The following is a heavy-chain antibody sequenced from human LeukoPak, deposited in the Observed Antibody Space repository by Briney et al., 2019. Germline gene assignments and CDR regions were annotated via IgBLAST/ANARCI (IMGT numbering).Heavy chain of an antibody. Sequence: ASVKVTCKASGYTFTSYDINWVGQATGQGLAWMGWMNPNSGNTGYAQKFQGRVTMTRNTSISTAYMELSSLRSEDTAVYYCARWVARNNKFDYWGQGTLVTVSS. CDR3: ARWVARNNKFDY. V-gene: IGHV1-8*01. CDR1: GYTFTSYD. CDR2: MNPNSGNT. J-gene: IGHJ4*02. D-gene: IGHD1-14*01.